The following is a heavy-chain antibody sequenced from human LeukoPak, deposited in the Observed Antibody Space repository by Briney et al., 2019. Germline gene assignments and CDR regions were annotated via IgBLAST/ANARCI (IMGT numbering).Heavy chain of an antibody. D-gene: IGHD1-26*01. V-gene: IGHV3-33*01. CDR1: GFMFRNYG. CDR2: IWYNGNEK. CDR3: ARDEYSFSLRGATIDY. J-gene: IGHJ4*02. Sequence: GGSLRLSCTASGFMFRNYGMHWVRQAPGKGLEWVAVIWYNGNEKYCTGSVEGRFTISRDNSKNTVYLQMNSLRAEDTAVYYCARDEYSFSLRGATIDYWGQGTLVTVSS.